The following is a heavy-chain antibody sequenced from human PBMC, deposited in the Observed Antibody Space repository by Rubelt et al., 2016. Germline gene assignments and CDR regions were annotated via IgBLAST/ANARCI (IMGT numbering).Heavy chain of an antibody. D-gene: IGHD2-8*01. Sequence: GGGVVQPGRSLRLSCAASGFTFSSFGMHWVRQAPGKGLEWVSAISGSGGSTYYADSVKGRFTISRDNSKNTLYLQMNSLRAEDTAVYYCARSTGYCTNGVRYPSDAFDIWGQGTMVTVSS. CDR2: ISGSGGST. CDR3: ARSTGYCTNGVRYPSDAFDI. V-gene: IGHV3-NL1*01. CDR1: GFTFSSFG. J-gene: IGHJ3*02.